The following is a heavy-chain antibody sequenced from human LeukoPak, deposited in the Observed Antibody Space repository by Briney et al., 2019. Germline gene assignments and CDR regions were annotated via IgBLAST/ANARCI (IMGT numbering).Heavy chain of an antibody. CDR1: GFTVSNNF. CDR2: IYSSGST. D-gene: IGHD6-13*01. CDR3: AREGIAAAVDY. J-gene: IGHJ4*02. V-gene: IGHV3-53*01. Sequence: GGSLRLSCAASGFTVSNNFVGWVRQAPGKGLDWVAIIYSSGSTYYADSVKGRFTISRDNSKNTVFLQMSSLRADDTAVYYCAREGIAAAVDYWGQGTLVTVSS.